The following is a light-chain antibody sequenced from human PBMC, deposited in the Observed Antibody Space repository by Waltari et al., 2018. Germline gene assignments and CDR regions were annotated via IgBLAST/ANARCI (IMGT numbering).Light chain of an antibody. CDR3: AAWDDSLNGRV. CDR1: RSNIENNA. J-gene: IGLJ3*02. V-gene: IGLV1-36*01. CDR2: HDD. Sequence: QSVLTQPPSVSGAPRQRLTISCSGSRSNIENNAVSWYQQVPGQAPKLLIYHDDLLPSGVSDRFSASKSGTSASLAISGLQSEDEADYYCAAWDDSLNGRVFGGGTKLTVL.